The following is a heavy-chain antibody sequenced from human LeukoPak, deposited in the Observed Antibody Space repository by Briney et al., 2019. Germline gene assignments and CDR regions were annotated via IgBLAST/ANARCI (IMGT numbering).Heavy chain of an antibody. D-gene: IGHD2-2*01. Sequence: ASVKVSCRPSGYTFTSYYMHWVRQAPGQGLEWMGIINPSGGDTSYAQKFQGRVTTTRDPSTSTVYMEVVSLRPEDTAVYYCARGCRVVPGVHNVGMTSYYNGMDVWGQGTTVTVSS. V-gene: IGHV1-46*01. J-gene: IGHJ6*02. CDR1: GYTFTSYY. CDR2: INPSGGDT. CDR3: ARGCRVVPGVHNVGMTSYYNGMDV.